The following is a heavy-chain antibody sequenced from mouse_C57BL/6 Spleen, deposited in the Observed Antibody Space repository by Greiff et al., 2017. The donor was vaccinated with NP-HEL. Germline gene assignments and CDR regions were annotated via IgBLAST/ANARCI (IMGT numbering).Heavy chain of an antibody. CDR1: GYAFSSYW. CDR2: IYPGDGDT. J-gene: IGHJ4*01. CDR3: ASRSGDGDAMDY. Sequence: QVQLKESGAELVKPGASVKISCKASGYAFSSYWMNWVRQRPGKGLEWMGQIYPGDGDTNYNGKFKGKATLTADKSCSAAYMQISSLTSEDSAVYFCASRSGDGDAMDYWGQGTSVTVSS. D-gene: IGHD1-2*01. V-gene: IGHV1-80*01.